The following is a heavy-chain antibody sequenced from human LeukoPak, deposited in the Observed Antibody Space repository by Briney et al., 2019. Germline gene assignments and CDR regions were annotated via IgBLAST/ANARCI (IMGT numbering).Heavy chain of an antibody. V-gene: IGHV3-30*03. J-gene: IGHJ4*02. CDR1: GFTLSSYS. Sequence: GGSLRLSCAASGFTLSSYSMNWVRQAPGKGLEWVAVISYDGSNKYYADSVKGRFTISRDNSKNTLYLQMNSLRAEDTAVYYCARDRGYSSSPIDYWGQGTLVTVSS. CDR2: ISYDGSNK. D-gene: IGHD6-6*01. CDR3: ARDRGYSSSPIDY.